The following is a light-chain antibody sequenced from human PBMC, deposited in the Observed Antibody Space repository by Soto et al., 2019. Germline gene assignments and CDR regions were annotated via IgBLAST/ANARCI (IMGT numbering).Light chain of an antibody. CDR2: AAS. V-gene: IGKV1-16*01. CDR1: QGISNY. Sequence: DIQMTQSPSSLSASVGDRVTITCRASQGISNYLAWYQQKPGAAPKLLIYAASALHSGVPSRFSGSGSGTDFTLTISSLHPEDFAVYFCQQFKNYPITFGQGTRLEIK. J-gene: IGKJ5*01. CDR3: QQFKNYPIT.